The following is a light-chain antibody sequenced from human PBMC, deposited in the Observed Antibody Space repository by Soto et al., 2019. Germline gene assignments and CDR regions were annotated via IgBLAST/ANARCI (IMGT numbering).Light chain of an antibody. CDR3: QQYNSYSPT. J-gene: IGKJ4*01. CDR2: DAS. CDR1: QSISSW. Sequence: DIQMTQSPSTLSASVGDRVTITCRASQSISSWLAWYQQKPGKAPKLLIYDASSFESGVPSRFSDRGSGTEFTLTISSLQPDDFGTYYCQQYNSYSPTFGGGTKVEIK. V-gene: IGKV1-5*01.